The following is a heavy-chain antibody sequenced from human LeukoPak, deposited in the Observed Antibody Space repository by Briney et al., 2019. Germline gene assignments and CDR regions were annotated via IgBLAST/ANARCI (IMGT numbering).Heavy chain of an antibody. CDR3: AKLRAYWYFDL. J-gene: IGHJ2*01. CDR1: GFTFAGYA. CDR2: INGGGGNP. Sequence: PGGSLRLSCAASGFTFAGYAMSWVRQAPGKGLEWVSTINGGGGNPYYADSVKGRFTISRDNSKNTLYLQMNSLRAGDTAVYYCAKLRAYWYFDLWGRGTLVTVSS. V-gene: IGHV3-23*01.